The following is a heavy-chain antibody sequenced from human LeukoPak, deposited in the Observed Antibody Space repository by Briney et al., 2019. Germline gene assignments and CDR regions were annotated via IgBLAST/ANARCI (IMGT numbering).Heavy chain of an antibody. V-gene: IGHV4-59*08. CDR1: GGSISNYY. Sequence: PSETLSLTCTVSGGSISNYYCSWIRQPPGKGLEWIGYFYYTGDTYYKPSLKSRVTISVDTSKNQCSLKLSSVTAADTAVYYCASTHYYDSSGYFSAFDIWGQGTMVTVSS. CDR3: ASTHYYDSSGYFSAFDI. D-gene: IGHD3-22*01. J-gene: IGHJ3*02. CDR2: FYYTGDT.